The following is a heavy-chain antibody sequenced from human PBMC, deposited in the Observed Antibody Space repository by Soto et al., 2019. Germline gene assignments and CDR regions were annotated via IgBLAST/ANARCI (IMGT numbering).Heavy chain of an antibody. Sequence: PGGSLRLSCAASGFTFSSYAMSWVRQAPGKGLEWVAAISGSGGSTYYADSVKGRFTISRDNSKNTLYLQMNSLRAEDTAVYYCVIVVVTAAIPGYFQQWGQGTKVPVS. CDR3: VIVVVTAAIPGYFQQ. V-gene: IGHV3-23*01. D-gene: IGHD2-2*02. CDR2: ISGSGGST. J-gene: IGHJ1*01. CDR1: GFTFSSYA.